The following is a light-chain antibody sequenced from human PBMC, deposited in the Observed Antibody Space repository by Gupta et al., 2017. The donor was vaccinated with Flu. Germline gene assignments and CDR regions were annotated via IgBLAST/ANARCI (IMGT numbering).Light chain of an antibody. CDR3: NSYTSSNSLE. CDR1: SSDVGGYNY. J-gene: IGLJ3*02. V-gene: IGLV2-14*01. Sequence: QSALTQPASVSGSPGQSITISCTGTSSDVGGYNYVSWYQHHPGKAPKLMIYEVINRPSGVSNRFSGSKSGNTASLTISGLQAEDEADYYCNSYTSSNSLEFGGGTKLTVL. CDR2: EVI.